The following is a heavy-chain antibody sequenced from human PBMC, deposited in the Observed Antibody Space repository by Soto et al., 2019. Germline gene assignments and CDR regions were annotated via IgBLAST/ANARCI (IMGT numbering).Heavy chain of an antibody. V-gene: IGHV3-23*01. J-gene: IGHJ4*02. D-gene: IGHD3-9*01. CDR3: GKDPDSLTGYYFDY. Sequence: EVQLLESGGGLVQPGGSLRLSCAASGFTFSSYAMSWVRQAPGKGLEWVSAISGSGGSTYYADSVKGRFTISRDNSKNTLYLEMNSLRAEDTAVYYCGKDPDSLTGYYFDYWGQGTLVTVSS. CDR2: ISGSGGST. CDR1: GFTFSSYA.